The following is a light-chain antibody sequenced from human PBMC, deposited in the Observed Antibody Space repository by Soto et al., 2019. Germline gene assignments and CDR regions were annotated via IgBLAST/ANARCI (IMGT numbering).Light chain of an antibody. CDR2: DVS. Sequence: DFQRIQTPSTLSASVGATVTITCRASQRISGWLAWHQQKPGKAPKLLIYDVSALKRGVPPRFSGSGAGTEFTLTIISLLPDDVVTNYCQQYDSDSGTFGQGTKVDIK. J-gene: IGKJ1*01. CDR3: QQYDSDSGT. V-gene: IGKV1-5*01. CDR1: QRISGW.